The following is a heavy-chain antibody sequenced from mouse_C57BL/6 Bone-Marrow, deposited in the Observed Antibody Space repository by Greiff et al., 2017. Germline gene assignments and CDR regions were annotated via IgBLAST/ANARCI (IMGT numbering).Heavy chain of an antibody. CDR1: GYTFPSYW. CDR3: ARRGQLAWFAY. CDR2: IDPSDSYT. V-gene: IGHV1-69*01. Sequence: QVQLQQPGAELVMPGASVKLSCKASGYTFPSYWMHWVKQRPGQGLEWIGEIDPSDSYTNYNQKFKGKSTLTVDKSSSTAYMQLSSLTSEDSAVYYCARRGQLAWFAYWGQGTLVTVSA. J-gene: IGHJ3*01. D-gene: IGHD3-2*01.